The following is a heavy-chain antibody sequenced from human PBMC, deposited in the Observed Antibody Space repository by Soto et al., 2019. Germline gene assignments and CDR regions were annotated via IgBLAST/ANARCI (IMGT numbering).Heavy chain of an antibody. D-gene: IGHD2-2*01. CDR1: GFTFSSYG. CDR2: IWYDGSNK. V-gene: IGHV3-33*01. J-gene: IGHJ4*02. Sequence: GGSLRLSCAASGFTFSSYGMHWVRQAPGKGLEWVAVIWYDGSNKYYADSVKDRFTISRDNSKNTLYLQMNSLRAEDTAVYYCARGPPDIVVVPAALDYWGQGTLVTVSS. CDR3: ARGPPDIVVVPAALDY.